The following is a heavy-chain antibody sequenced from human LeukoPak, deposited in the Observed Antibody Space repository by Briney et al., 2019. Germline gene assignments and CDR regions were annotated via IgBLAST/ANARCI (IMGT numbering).Heavy chain of an antibody. Sequence: PGGSLRLSCAASGFTFSSYWLHWVRQAPGKGLVWVSRIKGDERSTNYADSVKGRFTISRDNSKNTLYLQMNSLRAEDTAVYYCAKSRGVFGELDYWGQGTLVTVSS. CDR3: AKSRGVFGELDY. CDR1: GFTFSSYW. CDR2: IKGDERST. V-gene: IGHV3-74*01. D-gene: IGHD1-26*01. J-gene: IGHJ4*02.